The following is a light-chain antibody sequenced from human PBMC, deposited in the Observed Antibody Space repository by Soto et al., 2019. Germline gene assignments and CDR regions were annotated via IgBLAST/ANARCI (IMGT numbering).Light chain of an antibody. CDR3: KQSYSTPPFP. CDR2: AAS. CDR1: QSISSY. Sequence: DIQMTQSPSSLSASVGDRVTITCRASQSISSYLNWYQQKPGKAPKLLIYAASSLQSGVPSRFSGSASGTDFTLTISSLQPEDFATYYCKQSYSTPPFPFGPGTKVDIK. V-gene: IGKV1-39*01. J-gene: IGKJ3*01.